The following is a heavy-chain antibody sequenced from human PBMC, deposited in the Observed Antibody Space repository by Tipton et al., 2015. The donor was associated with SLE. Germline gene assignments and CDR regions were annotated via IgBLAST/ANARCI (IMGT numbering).Heavy chain of an antibody. D-gene: IGHD3-10*01. CDR2: LSNDGTNK. CDR3: ARGGINLFSHFDY. Sequence: SLRLSCPASTFSLSTFTMHWVRQAPGKGLEWVAVLSNDGTNKYYADSVKGRFTISRDTSKNTPYLQMTSLRAEDTAVYYCARGGINLFSHFDYWGQGTLVTVSS. V-gene: IGHV3-30*04. J-gene: IGHJ4*02. CDR1: TFSLSTFT.